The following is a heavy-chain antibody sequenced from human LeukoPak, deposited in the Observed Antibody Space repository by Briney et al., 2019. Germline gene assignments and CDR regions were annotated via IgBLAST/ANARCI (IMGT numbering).Heavy chain of an antibody. CDR2: INHSGST. D-gene: IGHD3-9*01. CDR1: GGSFSGYY. Sequence: SETLSLTCAVYGGSFSGYYWSWIRQPPAKGLEWIGEINHSGSTNYNPSLKSRVTISVDTHKNQFSLKLSSVTAAGTAVYYCARGGILTSYYKRKGYYFDYWGQGTLVTVSS. V-gene: IGHV4-34*01. CDR3: ARGGILTSYYKRKGYYFDY. J-gene: IGHJ4*02.